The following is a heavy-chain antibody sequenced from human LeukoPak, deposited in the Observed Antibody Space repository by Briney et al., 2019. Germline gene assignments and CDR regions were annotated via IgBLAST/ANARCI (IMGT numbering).Heavy chain of an antibody. CDR2: INPNSGGT. V-gene: IGHV1-2*02. Sequence: GASVKVSCKASGYTFTGYYMHWVRQASGQGLEWMGWINPNSGGTNYAQKFQGRVTMTRDTSISTAYMELSRLRSDDTAVYYCARDAIFQNWFDPWGQGTLVTVSS. D-gene: IGHD2-21*01. J-gene: IGHJ5*02. CDR1: GYTFTGYY. CDR3: ARDAIFQNWFDP.